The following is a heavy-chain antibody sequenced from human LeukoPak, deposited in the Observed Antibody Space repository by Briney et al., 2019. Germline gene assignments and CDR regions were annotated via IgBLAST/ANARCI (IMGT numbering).Heavy chain of an antibody. V-gene: IGHV4-39*01. CDR1: GGSISSSSYY. Sequence: SETLSLTCTVSGGSISSSSYYWGWIRQPPGKGLEWIGSIYYSGSTYYNPFLKSRVTISVDTSKNQFSLKLSSVTAADTAVYYCAREGYSYGSFNYWGQGTLVTVSS. J-gene: IGHJ4*02. CDR3: AREGYSYGSFNY. CDR2: IYYSGST. D-gene: IGHD5-18*01.